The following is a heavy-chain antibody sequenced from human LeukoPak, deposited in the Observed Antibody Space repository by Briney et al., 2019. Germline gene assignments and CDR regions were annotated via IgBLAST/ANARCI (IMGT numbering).Heavy chain of an antibody. CDR1: GGSISSSSYY. D-gene: IGHD1-26*01. J-gene: IGHJ5*02. Sequence: PSETLSLTCTVSGGSISSSSYYWGWIRQPPGKGLEWFGSMYYSGNTYYNPSLKSRVTISVDTSKNQFSMKLSSVTAADTAVYYCGRCSSGSYNWFDPWGQGTLVTVSS. V-gene: IGHV4-39*01. CDR3: GRCSSGSYNWFDP. CDR2: MYYSGNT.